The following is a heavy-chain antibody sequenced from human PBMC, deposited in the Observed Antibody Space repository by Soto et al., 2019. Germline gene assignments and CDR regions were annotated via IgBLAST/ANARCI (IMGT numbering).Heavy chain of an antibody. Sequence: QVQLVESGGGVVQPGRSLRLSCAASGFTFSSYGMHWVRQAPGKGLEWVAVIWYDGSNKYYADSVKGRFTISRDNSKNTLYLQMNSLRAEDTAVYYCARDVGPVVEWLTSNCFDPWGEGTLVTVSS. CDR1: GFTFSSYG. V-gene: IGHV3-33*01. CDR2: IWYDGSNK. D-gene: IGHD3-3*01. CDR3: ARDVGPVVEWLTSNCFDP. J-gene: IGHJ5*02.